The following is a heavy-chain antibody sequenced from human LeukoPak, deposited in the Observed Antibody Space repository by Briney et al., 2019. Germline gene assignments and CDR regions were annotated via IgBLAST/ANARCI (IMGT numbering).Heavy chain of an antibody. D-gene: IGHD5-18*01. J-gene: IGHJ4*02. CDR2: IYYSGST. CDR1: GGSISSYY. V-gene: IGHV4-59*01. Sequence: PSETLSLTCTVSGGSISSYYWGWIRQPPGKGLEWIGYIYYSGSTNYNPSLKSRVTISVDTSKNHFSLRLSSVTAADTAVYYCARAKRSTGLVDYWGQGTLVTVSS. CDR3: ARAKRSTGLVDY.